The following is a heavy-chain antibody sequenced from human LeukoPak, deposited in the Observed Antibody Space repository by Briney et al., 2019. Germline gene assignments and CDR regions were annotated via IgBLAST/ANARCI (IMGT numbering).Heavy chain of an antibody. Sequence: SETLSLTCTVSGCSISSGGYYWSWIGQHQGKGLEWIGCIYYSGSTYYNPSLTSRVTISVDTSKNQFSLKLSSVTAADTAVYNCASTVEYYDLWSGYLKYFQHSGPSTLVTVSS. CDR2: IYYSGST. J-gene: IGHJ1*01. CDR1: GCSISSGGYY. V-gene: IGHV4-31*03. CDR3: ASTVEYYDLWSGYLKYFQH. D-gene: IGHD3-3*01.